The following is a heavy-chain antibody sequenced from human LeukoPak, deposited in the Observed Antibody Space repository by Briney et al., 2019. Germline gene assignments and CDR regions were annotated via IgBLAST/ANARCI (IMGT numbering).Heavy chain of an antibody. J-gene: IGHJ4*02. D-gene: IGHD5-18*01. CDR2: IYPGDSDT. Sequence: GESLKISCKGSGYSFTNYWIGWVRQMPGKGLEWMGIIYPGDSDTRYSPSFQGQVTISADKSISTAYLQWSSLKASDTAMYYCARLERGRYSYGSFDYWGQGTLVTVSS. V-gene: IGHV5-51*01. CDR3: ARLERGRYSYGSFDY. CDR1: GYSFTNYW.